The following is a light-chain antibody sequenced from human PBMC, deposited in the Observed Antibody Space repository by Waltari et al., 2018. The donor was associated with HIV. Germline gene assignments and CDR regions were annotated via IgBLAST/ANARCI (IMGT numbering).Light chain of an antibody. CDR3: NSYTKNNTWV. J-gene: IGLJ3*02. CDR1: SSDVGGYNY. V-gene: IGLV2-14*01. Sequence: QSALTQPASVSGSPGQSITISCTGTSSDVGGYNYVSWYQQYPGKAPKLMISEVSNRPSGVSNRFAGSKSVSTAALTISGLQAEDEADYYCNSYTKNNTWVFGGGTKLTVL. CDR2: EVS.